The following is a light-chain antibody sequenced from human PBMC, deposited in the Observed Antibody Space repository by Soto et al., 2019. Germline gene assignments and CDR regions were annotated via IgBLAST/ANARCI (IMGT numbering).Light chain of an antibody. CDR2: GAS. V-gene: IGKV3-20*01. CDR1: QSVSSSY. J-gene: IGKJ1*01. Sequence: DIVLTQSPGTLSLSPGERATLSCRASQSVSSSYLAWYQQKPGQAPRLLIYGASSRATGIPDRFSGSGSGTDFTLIISRLEPEDFAVYYCQQYGSSPRGTFGQGTKVDIK. CDR3: QQYGSSPRGT.